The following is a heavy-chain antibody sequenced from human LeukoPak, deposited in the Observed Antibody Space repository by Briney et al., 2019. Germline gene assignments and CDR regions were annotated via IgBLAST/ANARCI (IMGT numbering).Heavy chain of an antibody. CDR1: GFTFTTYT. D-gene: IGHD3-10*01. J-gene: IGHJ4*02. CDR3: ARAYYGSGSYYFDS. CDR2: ISSSSSYI. V-gene: IGHV3-21*01. Sequence: GGSLRLSREASGFTFTTYTMNWVRQAPGKGLEWVSSISSSSSYIYYADSVKGRFTISRDNAKNSLYLQMNSLRAEDTAVYYCARAYYGSGSYYFDSWGQGSLVTVSS.